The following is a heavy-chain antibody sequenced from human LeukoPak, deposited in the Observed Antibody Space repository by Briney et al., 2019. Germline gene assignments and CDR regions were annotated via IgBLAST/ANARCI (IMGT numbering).Heavy chain of an antibody. V-gene: IGHV1-2*02. J-gene: IGHJ5*02. Sequence: ASVKVSCKASGYTFTSYGISWVRQAPGQGLEWMGWINPNSGGTNYAQKFQGRVTMTRDTSISTAYMELSRLRSDDTAVYYCAGVSGQQLASPWGQGTLVTVSS. CDR1: GYTFTSYG. CDR3: AGVSGQQLASP. CDR2: INPNSGGT. D-gene: IGHD6-13*01.